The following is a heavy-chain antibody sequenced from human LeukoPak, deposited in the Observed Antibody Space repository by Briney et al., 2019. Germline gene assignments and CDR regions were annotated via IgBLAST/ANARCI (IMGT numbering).Heavy chain of an antibody. J-gene: IGHJ4*02. D-gene: IGHD6-19*01. Sequence: SVKVSCKASGYTFTSYDINWVRQATGQGLEWMGGIIPIFGTANYAQKFQGRVTITADESTSTAYMELSSLRSEDTAVYYCARGKYGLGYFDYWGQGTLVTVSS. CDR2: IIPIFGTA. CDR1: GYTFTSYD. V-gene: IGHV1-69*13. CDR3: ARGKYGLGYFDY.